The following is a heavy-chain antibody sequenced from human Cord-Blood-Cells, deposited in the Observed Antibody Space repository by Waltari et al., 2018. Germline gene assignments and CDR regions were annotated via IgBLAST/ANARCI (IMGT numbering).Heavy chain of an antibody. CDR2: INHSGST. J-gene: IGHJ2*01. Sequence: QVQLQQWGAGLLKPSETLSLICAVYGGSSSGYSRCWIRQPPGKGLEWIGEINHSGSTNYNPSLKSRVTISVDTSKNQFSLKLSSVTAADTAVYYCARMLAWYFDLWGRGTLVTVSS. CDR1: GGSSSGYS. CDR3: ARMLAWYFDL. V-gene: IGHV4-34*01. D-gene: IGHD2-8*01.